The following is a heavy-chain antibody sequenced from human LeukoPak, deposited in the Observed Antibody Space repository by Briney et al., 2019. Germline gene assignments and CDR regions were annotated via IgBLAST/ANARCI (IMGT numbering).Heavy chain of an antibody. CDR2: ISSSGSTI. Sequence: GGSLRLSCAASGFAFSSYEMNWVRQAPGKGLERVSYISSSGSTIYYADSVKGRFTISRDNAKNSLYLQMNSLRAEDTAVYYCARRSTGGYYYYYYMDVWGKGTTVTISS. D-gene: IGHD2-2*01. V-gene: IGHV3-48*03. CDR3: ARRSTGGYYYYYYMDV. CDR1: GFAFSSYE. J-gene: IGHJ6*03.